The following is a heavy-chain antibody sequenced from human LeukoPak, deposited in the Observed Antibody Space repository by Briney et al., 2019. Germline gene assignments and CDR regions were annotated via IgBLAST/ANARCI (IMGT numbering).Heavy chain of an antibody. D-gene: IGHD6-19*01. Sequence: KPSETLSLTCAVYGGSFSGYYWSWIRQPPGKGLEWIGEINHSGSTNYNPSLKSRVTISVDTSKNQFSLKLSSVTAADTAVYYCARGQWLDWFDPWGQGTLVTVSS. V-gene: IGHV4-34*01. CDR2: INHSGST. J-gene: IGHJ5*02. CDR1: GGSFSGYY. CDR3: ARGQWLDWFDP.